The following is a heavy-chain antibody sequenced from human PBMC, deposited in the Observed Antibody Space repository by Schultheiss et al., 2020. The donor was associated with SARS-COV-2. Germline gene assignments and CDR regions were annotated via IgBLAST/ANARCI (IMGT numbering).Heavy chain of an antibody. Sequence: GGSLRLSCAASGFTFSSYAMHWVRQAPGKGLEWVAVISYDGSAKDYADSVKGRFTISRDNSKNTLYLQMNSLRAEDTAMYYCARDVSEGDYEVYYYYGMDVWGQGTTVTVSS. V-gene: IGHV3-30*04. CDR3: ARDVSEGDYEVYYYYGMDV. D-gene: IGHD4-17*01. J-gene: IGHJ6*02. CDR2: ISYDGSAK. CDR1: GFTFSSYA.